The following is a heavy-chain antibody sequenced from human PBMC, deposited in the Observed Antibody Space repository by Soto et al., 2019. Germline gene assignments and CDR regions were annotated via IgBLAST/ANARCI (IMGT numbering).Heavy chain of an antibody. CDR3: ASTIAVRFDY. D-gene: IGHD6-19*01. CDR1: GFTFSYYA. J-gene: IGHJ4*02. V-gene: IGHV3-30-3*01. CDR2: ISNDGTNE. Sequence: QVQLVESGGGVVQPGRSLRLSCAASGFTFSYYAMHWVRQAPDKGLEWVAVISNDGTNEYYADSVKGRFTISRDNSKNTLYLQIDSLRPDDTAVYYCASTIAVRFDYWGQGTLVTVSS.